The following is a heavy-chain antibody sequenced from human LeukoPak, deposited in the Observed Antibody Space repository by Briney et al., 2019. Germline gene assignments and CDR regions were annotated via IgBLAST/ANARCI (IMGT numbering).Heavy chain of an antibody. CDR1: GFRSTTYW. CDR2: IYPGDSDT. Sequence: GESLKISCKGSGFRSTTYWLAWVRQMPGKGLEWMGIIYPGDSDTRYSPSFQGHVTISADKSIRTAYLQWSSLKASDTAMYYCASGYCSRASCQEWFDPWGQGTLVTVSS. V-gene: IGHV5-51*01. CDR3: ASGYCSRASCQEWFDP. D-gene: IGHD2-2*03. J-gene: IGHJ5*02.